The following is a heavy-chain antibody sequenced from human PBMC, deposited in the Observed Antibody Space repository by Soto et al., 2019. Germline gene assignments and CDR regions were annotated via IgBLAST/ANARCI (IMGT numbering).Heavy chain of an antibody. J-gene: IGHJ6*02. V-gene: IGHV4-34*01. CDR2: MNHLGSS. CDR1: GGSFRGFY. D-gene: IGHD3-10*01. Sequence: PSETLSLTCAVSGGSFRGFYWSWVRQSPGKGLEWIGEMNHLGSSNYNPSLKSRVTLSVDTSKKQFSLNLRSVTAADTAVYYCARESFPPGMDVWGQGTTVTVSS. CDR3: ARESFPPGMDV.